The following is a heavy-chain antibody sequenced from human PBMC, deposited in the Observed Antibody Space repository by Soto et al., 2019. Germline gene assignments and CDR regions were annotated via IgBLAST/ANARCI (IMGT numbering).Heavy chain of an antibody. J-gene: IGHJ4*02. CDR3: ARDPRYGGD. V-gene: IGHV1-18*01. D-gene: IGHD1-1*01. Sequence: QVQLVQSGAEVKRPGASVKVSCKASGYTFTNYGIIWVRQAPGQGLEWMGWISGYNANTKYAEKLQGRRTMTTDTATSTVYMEVRGLTSDDTAVYYCARDPRYGGDWGQGTLVTVSS. CDR1: GYTFTNYG. CDR2: ISGYNANT.